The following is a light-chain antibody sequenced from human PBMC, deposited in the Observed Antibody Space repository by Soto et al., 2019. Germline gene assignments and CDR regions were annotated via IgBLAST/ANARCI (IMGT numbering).Light chain of an antibody. V-gene: IGLV2-14*01. CDR1: SSDVGNYKY. Sequence: QSALTQPACVSGSPGQSITISCTGTSSDVGNYKYVSWYQQHPGKAPKLMIYEVSNRPSGVSNRFSGSKSGNTASLTISGLQAEDETDYYCFSYTSSGTYVFGTGTQLTVL. J-gene: IGLJ1*01. CDR2: EVS. CDR3: FSYTSSGTYV.